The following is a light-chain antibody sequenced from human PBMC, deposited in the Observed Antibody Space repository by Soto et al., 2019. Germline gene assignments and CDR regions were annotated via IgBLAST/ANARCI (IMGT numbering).Light chain of an antibody. CDR3: QQYGSSPRT. CDR2: DAS. J-gene: IGKJ1*01. Sequence: EIVLTQSPGTLSLSPGERATLSCRASQSVSSSYLAWYQQKPGQAPRLLIYDASSRATSITDRFSGSGSGTDFTLTSSRLEPDGFAVYYCQQYGSSPRTFGQGTKVEIK. V-gene: IGKV3-20*01. CDR1: QSVSSSY.